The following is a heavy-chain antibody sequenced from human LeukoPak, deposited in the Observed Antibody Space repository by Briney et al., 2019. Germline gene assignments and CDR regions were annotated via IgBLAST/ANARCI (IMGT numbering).Heavy chain of an antibody. D-gene: IGHD3-3*01. V-gene: IGHV1-3*01. CDR2: INAGNGNT. J-gene: IGHJ5*02. Sequence: ASVKVSCKASGYTFTSYAMHWVRQAPGQRLGWMGWINAGNGNTKYSQKFQGRVTITRDTSASTAYMELSSLRSEDTAVYYCARGKIFGVVISSNWFDPWGQGTLVTVSS. CDR3: ARGKIFGVVISSNWFDP. CDR1: GYTFTSYA.